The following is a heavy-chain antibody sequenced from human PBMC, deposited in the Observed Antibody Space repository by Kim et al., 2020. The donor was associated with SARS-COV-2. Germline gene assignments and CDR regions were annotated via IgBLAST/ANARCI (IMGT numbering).Heavy chain of an antibody. CDR2: ISYDGSNT. CDR1: GFTFSSYA. V-gene: IGHV3-30*04. D-gene: IGHD3-9*01. CDR3: ARPGPYYDILTGYKMGYYFDY. Sequence: GGSLRLSCAVSGFTFSSYAMHWVRQAPGKGLEWVAVISYDGSNTYYVDSVKGRFIISRENSKKTLYLQMNSLRAEDTAVYYCARPGPYYDILTGYKMGYYFDYWGQGSLVTVSS. J-gene: IGHJ4*02.